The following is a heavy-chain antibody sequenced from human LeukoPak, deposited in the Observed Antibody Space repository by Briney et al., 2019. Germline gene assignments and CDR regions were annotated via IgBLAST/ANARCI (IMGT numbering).Heavy chain of an antibody. CDR3: ARHLFGGGEDSLNYYYYYMDV. Sequence: GESLKISCKGSGYSFTSYWIGWVRQMPGKGLEWMGIIYPGDSDTRYSPSFQGQVTISADKSISTAYLQWSSLKASDTAMYYCARHLFGGGEDSLNYYYYYMDVWGKGTTVTVSS. D-gene: IGHD3-10*02. J-gene: IGHJ6*03. CDR2: IYPGDSDT. V-gene: IGHV5-51*01. CDR1: GYSFTSYW.